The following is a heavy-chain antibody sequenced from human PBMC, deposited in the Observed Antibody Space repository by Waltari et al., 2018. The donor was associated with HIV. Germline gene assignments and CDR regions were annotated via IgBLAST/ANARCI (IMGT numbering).Heavy chain of an antibody. D-gene: IGHD6-19*01. CDR3: ARLKYSSGFFDY. CDR2: IRIDTDTI. J-gene: IGHJ4*02. Sequence: QVQLVESGGGLVNPGGSLRLSCATSGFTFSDYYMTWIRRAPGKGVEWGSYIRIDTDTIYYADAVKGRFTISRDNAKNSLYLQMNRLSVEDTAVYYCARLKYSSGFFDYWGQGALVTVSS. CDR1: GFTFSDYY. V-gene: IGHV3-11*01.